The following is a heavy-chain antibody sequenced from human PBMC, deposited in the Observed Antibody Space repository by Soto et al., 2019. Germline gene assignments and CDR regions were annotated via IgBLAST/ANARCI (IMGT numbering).Heavy chain of an antibody. V-gene: IGHV5-10-1*01. CDR3: ARREDYGDDNYSRSSMDV. CDR1: GYSFTSYW. Sequence: PGESLKISCKGSGYSFTSYWISWVRQMPGKGLEWMGRIDPSDSYTNYSPSFQGHVTISADKSISTAYLQWSSLKASDTAMYYCARREDYGDDNYSRSSMDVLGQGTTVTVSS. J-gene: IGHJ6*02. CDR2: IDPSDSYT. D-gene: IGHD4-17*01.